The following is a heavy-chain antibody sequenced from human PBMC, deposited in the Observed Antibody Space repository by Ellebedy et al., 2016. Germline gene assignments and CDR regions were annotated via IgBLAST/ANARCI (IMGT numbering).Heavy chain of an antibody. CDR1: RFTFTSSA. D-gene: IGHD5-18*01. CDR3: AADALDTAMVRRFDP. J-gene: IGHJ5*02. V-gene: IGHV1-58*01. CDR2: IVVGSGNT. Sequence: SVKVSXKASRFTFTSSAVQWVRQARGQRLEWIGWIVVGSGNTNYAQKFQERVTITRDMSTSTAYMELSSLRSEDTAVYYCAADALDTAMVRRFDPWGQGTLVTVSS.